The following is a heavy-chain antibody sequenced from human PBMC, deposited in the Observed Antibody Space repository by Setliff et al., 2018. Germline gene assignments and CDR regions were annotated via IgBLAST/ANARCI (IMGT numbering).Heavy chain of an antibody. CDR1: GFTFNSYA. J-gene: IGHJ4*02. CDR3: AKDSIAQYYYDSSGYFSFADY. CDR2: ISGSGGST. Sequence: SCAASGFTFNSYAMSWVRQAPGKGLEWVSAISGSGGSTYYADSVKGRFTISRDNSKNTLYLQMNSLRAEDTAVYYCAKDSIAQYYYDSSGYFSFADYWGQGTLVTVSS. D-gene: IGHD3-22*01. V-gene: IGHV3-23*01.